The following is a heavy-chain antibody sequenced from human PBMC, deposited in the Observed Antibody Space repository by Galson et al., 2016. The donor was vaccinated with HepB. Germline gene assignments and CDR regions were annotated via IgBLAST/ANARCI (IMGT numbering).Heavy chain of an antibody. CDR1: GYRFISHW. V-gene: IGHV5-51*01. J-gene: IGHJ6*02. D-gene: IGHD4-17*01. Sequence: QSGAEVKKPGETLKISCQASGYRFISHWIGWVRQMPGKGLEWMGIIYPADSDARYSPSFQGQVTFSVDKSNNTAYLQWNNVKAADSATYYCARHGDYGDLTNDFDIWGQGTTVTVSS. CDR3: ARHGDYGDLTNDFDI. CDR2: IYPADSDA.